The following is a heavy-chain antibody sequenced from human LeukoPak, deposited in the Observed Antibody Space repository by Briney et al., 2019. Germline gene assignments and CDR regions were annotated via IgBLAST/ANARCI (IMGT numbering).Heavy chain of an antibody. D-gene: IGHD3-9*01. Sequence: GGSLRLSCAASGFTFSSYGMHWVRQAPGKGLEWVAVIWYDGSNKYYADSVKGRFTISRDNSKNTLYPQMNSLRAEDAAVYYCAREGGYDILTGYYPFDYWGQGTLVTVSS. CDR3: AREGGYDILTGYYPFDY. CDR1: GFTFSSYG. J-gene: IGHJ4*02. V-gene: IGHV3-33*08. CDR2: IWYDGSNK.